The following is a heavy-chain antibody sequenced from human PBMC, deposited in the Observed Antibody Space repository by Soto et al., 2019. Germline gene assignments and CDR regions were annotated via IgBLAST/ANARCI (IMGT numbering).Heavy chain of an antibody. J-gene: IGHJ4*02. CDR3: VRKAYSSSWSDY. CDR1: GFTFSDYY. Sequence: QVQLVESGGGLVKPGGSLRLSCAASGFTFSDYYMSWIRQAPGKGLEWVSYVSRSRSTIYYADSVKGRFTISRDNAKNSLYLQMNSLRAEDTAVYYSVRKAYSSSWSDYWGQGTLVTVSS. D-gene: IGHD6-13*01. V-gene: IGHV3-11*01. CDR2: VSRSRSTI.